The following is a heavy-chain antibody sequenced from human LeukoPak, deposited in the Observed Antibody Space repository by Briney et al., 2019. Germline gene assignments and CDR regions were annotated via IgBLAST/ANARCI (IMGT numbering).Heavy chain of an antibody. V-gene: IGHV3-23*01. CDR2: IRSNGRDT. D-gene: IGHD2-15*01. CDR3: AKGGYTTSFDP. Sequence: GGSLRLSCAASGFTFSEYSMSWVRQAPGKGLEWVSNIRSNGRDTYYTDSVKGRFTISRDNSKNTLYLEMNSLRAEDTAVYYCAKGGYTTSFDPWGQPTLVTVSS. CDR1: GFTFSEYS. J-gene: IGHJ5*02.